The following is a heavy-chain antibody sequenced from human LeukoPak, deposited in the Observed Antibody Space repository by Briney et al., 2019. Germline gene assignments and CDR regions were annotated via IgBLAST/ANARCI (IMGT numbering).Heavy chain of an antibody. CDR2: IYYTGNT. V-gene: IGHV4-61*01. CDR3: ARDRPWRADY. D-gene: IGHD6-6*01. Sequence: PSETLSLTCTVSGGSISSSSYYWSWIRQPPGKGLEWIGYIYYTGNTSYNPSLKSRVTISVDTSKNQFSLKLSSVTAADTAVYYCARDRPWRADYWGQGTLVTVSS. J-gene: IGHJ4*02. CDR1: GGSISSSSYY.